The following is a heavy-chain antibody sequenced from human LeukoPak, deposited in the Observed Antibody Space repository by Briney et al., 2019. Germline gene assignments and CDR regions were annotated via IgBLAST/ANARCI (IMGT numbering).Heavy chain of an antibody. CDR3: ARGIAARNAFDI. CDR2: IYYSGST. CDR1: GGSISSYY. J-gene: IGHJ3*02. D-gene: IGHD6-6*01. V-gene: IGHV4-59*01. Sequence: VKPSETLSLTCTVSGGSISSYYWSWIRQPPGKGLEWIGYIYYSGSTNYNPSLKSRVTISVDTSKNQFSLKLSSVTAADTAVYYCARGIAARNAFDIWGQGTMVTVSS.